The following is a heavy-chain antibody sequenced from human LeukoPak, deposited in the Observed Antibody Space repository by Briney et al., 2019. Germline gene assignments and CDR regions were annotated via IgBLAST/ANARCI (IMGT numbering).Heavy chain of an antibody. D-gene: IGHD5-12*01. CDR3: ARQKGYSGYDPFDY. Sequence: SETLSLTCTVSGGSISSYYWSWIRQRPGKGLEWIGYIYYSGSTNYNPSLKSRVTISVDTSKNQFSLKLSSVTAADTAVYYCARQKGYSGYDPFDYWGQGTLVTVSS. CDR1: GGSISSYY. CDR2: IYYSGST. V-gene: IGHV4-59*08. J-gene: IGHJ4*02.